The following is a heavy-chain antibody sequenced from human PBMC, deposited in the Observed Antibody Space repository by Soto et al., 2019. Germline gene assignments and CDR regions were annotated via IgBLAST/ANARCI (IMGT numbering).Heavy chain of an antibody. D-gene: IGHD3-3*01. J-gene: IGHJ5*02. Sequence: ASLKVSCKASGYTFTSYGISWVRQAPGQGLEWMGWISAYNGNTNYAQKLQGRVTMTTDTSTSTAYMELRSLRSDDTAVYYCARRVVNFWSGSISGRNWFDPWGQGTLVTVSS. CDR2: ISAYNGNT. V-gene: IGHV1-18*01. CDR3: ARRVVNFWSGSISGRNWFDP. CDR1: GYTFTSYG.